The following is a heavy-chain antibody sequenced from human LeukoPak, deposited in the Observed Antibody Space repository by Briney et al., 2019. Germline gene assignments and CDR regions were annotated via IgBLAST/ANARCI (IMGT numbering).Heavy chain of an antibody. CDR3: ATKRGEWELSDAFDI. CDR1: GGSFSGYY. D-gene: IGHD1-26*01. J-gene: IGHJ3*02. CDR2: INHSGST. Sequence: SETLSLTCAVYGGSFSGYYWSWIRQPPGKGLEWIGEINHSGSTNYNPSLKSRVTISVDTSKNQFSLKLSSVTAADTAVYYCATKRGEWELSDAFDIWGQGTMVTVSS. V-gene: IGHV4-34*01.